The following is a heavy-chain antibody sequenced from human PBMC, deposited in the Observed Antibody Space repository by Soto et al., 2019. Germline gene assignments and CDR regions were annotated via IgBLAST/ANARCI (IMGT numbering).Heavy chain of an antibody. CDR2: IDHSGST. CDR1: GYYIRSGYY. D-gene: IGHD1-26*01. V-gene: IGHV4-38-2*01. CDR3: VRSGGTYPDH. J-gene: IGHJ4*02. Sequence: LYLTCAVSGYYIRSGYYWAWIRQPPGKGLEWIGNIDHSGSTYYNPSHKSRVTMSIDTSKNQFSLSLRSATAPDTAKYYCVRSGGTYPDHWGQGALVTVSS.